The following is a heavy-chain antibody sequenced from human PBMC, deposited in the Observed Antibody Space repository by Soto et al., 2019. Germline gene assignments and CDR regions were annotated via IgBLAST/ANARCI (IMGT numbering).Heavy chain of an antibody. CDR3: AKDRYSSSYYYYYGMDV. D-gene: IGHD6-6*01. Sequence: EVQLLESGGGLVQPGGSLRLSCAASGFTFSSYAMSWVRQAPGKGLEWVSAIIGNGGSTYYADSVKGRFTISRDNSKNTLYLQMNSLSAEDTAVYYCAKDRYSSSYYYYYGMDVWGQGTTVTVSS. J-gene: IGHJ6*02. CDR2: IIGNGGST. V-gene: IGHV3-23*01. CDR1: GFTFSSYA.